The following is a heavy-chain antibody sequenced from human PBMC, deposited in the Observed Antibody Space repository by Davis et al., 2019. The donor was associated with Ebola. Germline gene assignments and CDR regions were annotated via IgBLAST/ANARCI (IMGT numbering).Heavy chain of an antibody. J-gene: IGHJ6*02. CDR3: ARVRWFRELLVGYYYYGMDV. CDR1: GYTFTGYY. D-gene: IGHD3-10*01. CDR2: IIPIFGTA. Sequence: SVKVSCKASGYTFTGYYMHWVRQAPGQGLEWMGGIIPIFGTAHYAQKFQGRVTITADESTSTAYMELSSLRSEDTAVYYCARVRWFRELLVGYYYYGMDVWGQGTTVTVSS. V-gene: IGHV1-69*13.